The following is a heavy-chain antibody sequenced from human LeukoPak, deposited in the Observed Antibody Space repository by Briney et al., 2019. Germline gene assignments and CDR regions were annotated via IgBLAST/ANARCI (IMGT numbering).Heavy chain of an antibody. CDR1: GYTFTSYY. Sequence: ASVKVSCKASGYTFTSYYMHWVRQAPGQGLEWMGIINPSGGSTSYAQKFQGRVTMTRDTSTSTAYMELSSLRSEDTAVYYCARVSSDCSSTSCYVYDAFDIWGQGTMVTVSS. D-gene: IGHD2-2*01. J-gene: IGHJ3*02. V-gene: IGHV1-46*01. CDR2: INPSGGST. CDR3: ARVSSDCSSTSCYVYDAFDI.